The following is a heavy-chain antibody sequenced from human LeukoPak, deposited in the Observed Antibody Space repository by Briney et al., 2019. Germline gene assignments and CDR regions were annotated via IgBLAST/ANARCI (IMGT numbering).Heavy chain of an antibody. CDR2: IGIAGDT. J-gene: IGHJ3*02. CDR3: VRGGIQVSGIDAFDI. V-gene: IGHV3-13*01. Sequence: PGGSLRLSCAASGLTFRSYDIHWVRQTPGRGLEWVSAIGIAGDTHYPDSVKGRFTISRENAKNSMYLQMNSLQDGDTAVYYCVRGGIQVSGIDAFDIWGQGTMVTVSS. D-gene: IGHD5/OR15-5a*01. CDR1: GLTFRSYD.